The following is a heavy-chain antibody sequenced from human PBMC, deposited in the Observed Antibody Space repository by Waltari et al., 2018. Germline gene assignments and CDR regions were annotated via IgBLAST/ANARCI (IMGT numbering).Heavy chain of an antibody. V-gene: IGHV3-30*01. Sequence: QVQLVESGGGVVQPGRSLRLSCAASGFTFRSYAMHWVRQAPGKGPEWGAVISYDGSNKYYADSVKGRLTISRDNSKNTLYLQMNSLRAEDTAVYYCARDALPLWGSGSYYFDYWGQGTLVTVSS. CDR3: ARDALPLWGSGSYYFDY. CDR2: ISYDGSNK. J-gene: IGHJ4*02. D-gene: IGHD3-10*01. CDR1: GFTFRSYA.